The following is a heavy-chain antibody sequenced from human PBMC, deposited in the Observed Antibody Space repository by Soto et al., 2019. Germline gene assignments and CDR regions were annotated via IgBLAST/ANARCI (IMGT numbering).Heavy chain of an antibody. CDR3: ARDPYLGDHQY. V-gene: IGHV1-18*01. Sequence: QVQLVQSGGEVKKPGASVKVSCKTAGYTFTTYGISWVRQAPGQGLEWVGGINAYSGKTHYAQKFQGKVTMTTDTSTNTAYLELRSLRSDDTAVYYCARDPYLGDHQYWGQGTLVTVSS. D-gene: IGHD3-16*01. CDR2: INAYSGKT. CDR1: GYTFTTYG. J-gene: IGHJ4*02.